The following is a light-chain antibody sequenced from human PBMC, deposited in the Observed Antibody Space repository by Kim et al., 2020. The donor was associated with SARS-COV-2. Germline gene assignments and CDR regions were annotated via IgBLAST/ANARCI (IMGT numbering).Light chain of an antibody. CDR2: DVN. CDR3: SSYLTSNIWV. J-gene: IGLJ3*02. V-gene: IGLV2-14*03. CDR1: SSDVGGYKY. Sequence: GQSFTISCTGISSDVGGYKYVSWYQQHPGKAPKLTIYDVNKRPSGVSNRFSGSKSGNTASLTISGLQTEDEADYYCSSYLTSNIWVFGGGTQLTVL.